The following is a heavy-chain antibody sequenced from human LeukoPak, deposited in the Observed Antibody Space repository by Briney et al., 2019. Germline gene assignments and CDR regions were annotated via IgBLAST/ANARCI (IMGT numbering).Heavy chain of an antibody. CDR1: GFTFSSYA. CDR2: ISYDGSNK. D-gene: IGHD2-2*01. J-gene: IGHJ4*02. V-gene: IGHV3-30-3*01. Sequence: PGGSLRLSGAASGFTFSSYAMHWVRQAPGKGLEWVAVISYDGSNKYYADSVKGRFTISRDNSKNTLYLQMNSLRAEDTAVYYCECRDSYRYWGQGTLVTVSS. CDR3: ECRDSYRY.